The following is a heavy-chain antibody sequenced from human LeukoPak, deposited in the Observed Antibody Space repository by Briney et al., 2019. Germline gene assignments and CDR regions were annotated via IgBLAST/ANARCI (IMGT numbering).Heavy chain of an antibody. Sequence: GGSLRLSCSASGFTFSSHAMHWVRQAPGKGLEYVSAISGNGAKTYYADSVRGRFTISRDNSKNTLYLQMSSLRAEGTTVYYCVREGGYWNYDHWGQGTLVTVSS. CDR2: ISGNGAKT. CDR3: VREGGYWNYDH. D-gene: IGHD2-8*02. J-gene: IGHJ4*02. CDR1: GFTFSSHA. V-gene: IGHV3-64D*06.